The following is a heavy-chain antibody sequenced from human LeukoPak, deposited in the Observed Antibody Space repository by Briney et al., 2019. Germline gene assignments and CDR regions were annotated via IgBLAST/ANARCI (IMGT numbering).Heavy chain of an antibody. V-gene: IGHV2-5*02. D-gene: IGHD5-18*01. J-gene: IGHJ4*02. CDR2: IYWDEDK. Sequence: SGPTLVKPTQTLTLTCTFSGFSLRTRGGGVGWIRQPPGKALEWLSLIYWDEDKRYSPALKSRLTITKDTSKNQVVLTMTNMDPVDTATYYCAHREYSYGLFDYWGQGTLVTVSS. CDR1: GFSLRTRGGG. CDR3: AHREYSYGLFDY.